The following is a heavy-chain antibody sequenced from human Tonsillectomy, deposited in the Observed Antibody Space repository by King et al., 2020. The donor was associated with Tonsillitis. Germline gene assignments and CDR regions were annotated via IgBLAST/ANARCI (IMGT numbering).Heavy chain of an antibody. CDR3: SRGGPFGILYSSSSYFDY. CDR1: GGSFSGYY. V-gene: IGHV4-34*01. CDR2: INHSGST. D-gene: IGHD6-6*01. Sequence: VQLQQWGAGLLKPSETLSLTCAVYGGSFSGYYWSWIRQPPGKGLEWIGEINHSGSTNYKPSLKSRVNISVDTSKNQFSLKLSSVTAADTALYFCSRGGPFGILYSSSSYFDYWGRGTLVTVSS. J-gene: IGHJ4*02.